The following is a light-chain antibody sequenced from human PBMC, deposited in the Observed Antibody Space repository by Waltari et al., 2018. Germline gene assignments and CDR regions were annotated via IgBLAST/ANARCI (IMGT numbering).Light chain of an antibody. CDR3: QQRVNWPLT. V-gene: IGKV3-11*01. J-gene: IGKJ4*01. CDR1: QSVSSY. Sequence: EIVLTQSPATLSLSPGERATHSCRANQSVSSYLLWYQQKPCQAPRLLIYDGSNRATGIPARFSGSGSGTDFTLTISSLEPEDFAVYYCQQRVNWPLTFGGGTKVEI. CDR2: DGS.